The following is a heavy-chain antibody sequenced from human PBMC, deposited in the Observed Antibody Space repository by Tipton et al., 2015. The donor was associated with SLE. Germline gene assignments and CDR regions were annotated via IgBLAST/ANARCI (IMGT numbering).Heavy chain of an antibody. D-gene: IGHD5-12*01. CDR2: INHRGST. J-gene: IGHJ6*02. CDR1: GGSFSGYY. V-gene: IGHV4-34*01. Sequence: TLSLTCAVYGGSFSGYYWSWIRQPPGKGLEWIGQINHRGSTNYNPSLKSRVTISIDTSKNQFSLKLSSVTAADTAVYYCARGKYSGQTGYYSGMDVWGQGTTVTVSS. CDR3: ARGKYSGQTGYYSGMDV.